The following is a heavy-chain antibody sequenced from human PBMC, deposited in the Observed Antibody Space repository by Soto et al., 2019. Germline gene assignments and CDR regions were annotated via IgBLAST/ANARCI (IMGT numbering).Heavy chain of an antibody. Sequence: SETLSLTCAVYGGSFSGYYWSWIRQPPGKGLEWIGEINHSGSTNYNPSLKSRVTISVDTSKNQFSMKLSSVTAADTAVYYCARSPLGSYGNYWGQGTLVTVSS. CDR2: INHSGST. CDR1: GGSFSGYY. CDR3: ARSPLGSYGNY. D-gene: IGHD5-18*01. V-gene: IGHV4-34*01. J-gene: IGHJ4*02.